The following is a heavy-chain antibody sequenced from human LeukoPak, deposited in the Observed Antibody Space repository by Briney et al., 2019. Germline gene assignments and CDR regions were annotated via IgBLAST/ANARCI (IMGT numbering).Heavy chain of an antibody. D-gene: IGHD1-1*01. J-gene: IGHJ5*02. CDR2: MNPNSGNT. CDR1: GGTFSSYD. V-gene: IGHV1-8*03. CDR3: ARGRRYSWNWFDP. Sequence: ASVKVSCKASGGTFSSYDINWVRQATGQGLEWMGWMNPNSGNTGYAQKFQGRVTITRNTSISTAYMELSSLRSEDTAVYYCARGRRYSWNWFDPWGQGTLVTVSS.